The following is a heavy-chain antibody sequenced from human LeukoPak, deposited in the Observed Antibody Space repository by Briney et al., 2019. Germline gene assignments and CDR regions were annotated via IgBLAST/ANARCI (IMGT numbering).Heavy chain of an antibody. Sequence: GGSLRLSCAASGFTFSSYWMHWVRQAPGKGLVWVSRINSDGSSTSYADSVKGRFTISRDNAKNTLYPQMNSLRTEDTAVYYCARDPETYYYDSSGYHWGQGTLVTVSS. CDR1: GFTFSSYW. V-gene: IGHV3-74*01. CDR3: ARDPETYYYDSSGYH. J-gene: IGHJ4*02. CDR2: INSDGSST. D-gene: IGHD3-22*01.